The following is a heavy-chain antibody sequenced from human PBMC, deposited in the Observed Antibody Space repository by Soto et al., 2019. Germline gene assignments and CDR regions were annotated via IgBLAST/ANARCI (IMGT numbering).Heavy chain of an antibody. J-gene: IGHJ4*02. CDR2: IYSGGAI. CDR3: ARGVPGCPFAN. D-gene: IGHD2-8*01. Sequence: EVQLVETGGGLIQPGGSLRLSCAASGFTVSTNYMSWVRQAPGKGLEWVSVIYSGGAIHYGDSVKGRFTISRDNSKNTLYLEMNSLRAEDTAVYYCARGVPGCPFANWGQGALVIVSS. V-gene: IGHV3-53*02. CDR1: GFTVSTNY.